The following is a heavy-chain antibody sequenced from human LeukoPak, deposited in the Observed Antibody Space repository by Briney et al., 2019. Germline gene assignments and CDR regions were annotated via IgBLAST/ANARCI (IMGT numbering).Heavy chain of an antibody. CDR3: AKKAQYDGHYPLDY. Sequence: SGGSLRLSCAASGFTFSSYSMSWVRQAPGKGLEWVSGTCDRGDYTYYADSVKGRFTISRDTSKNTLYLQMNSLRAEDTALYFCAKKAQYDGHYPLDYWGQGTLVTVSA. D-gene: IGHD4/OR15-4a*01. V-gene: IGHV3-23*01. CDR2: TCDRGDYT. J-gene: IGHJ4*02. CDR1: GFTFSSYS.